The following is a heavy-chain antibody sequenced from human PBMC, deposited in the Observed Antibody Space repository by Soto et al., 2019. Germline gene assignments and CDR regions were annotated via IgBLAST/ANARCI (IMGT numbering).Heavy chain of an antibody. CDR3: ARMGHWRVPGDYYYGMDV. D-gene: IGHD1-1*01. Sequence: EVQLVESGGGLIQPGGSLRLSCAASGLTVSSNYMNWVRQAPGKGLEWVSLIYTGGGTYYADSVKGRVTVSRDNSKNTLYLQMNSLRAEDTAVYYCARMGHWRVPGDYYYGMDVWGQGTSVTVSS. CDR1: GLTVSSNY. J-gene: IGHJ6*02. CDR2: IYTGGGT. V-gene: IGHV3-53*01.